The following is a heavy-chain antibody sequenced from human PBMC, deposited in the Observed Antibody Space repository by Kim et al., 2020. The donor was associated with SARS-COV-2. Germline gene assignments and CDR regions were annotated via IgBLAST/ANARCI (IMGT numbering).Heavy chain of an antibody. Sequence: SVKVSCQASGGTFSSYAISWVRQAPGQGLEWMGGIIPIFGTSNYAQKFQGRVTITADESTSTAYMELSSLRSEDTAVYYCARDLDYYGSGSYYASGYWGQGTLGTVSS. CDR2: IIPIFGTS. D-gene: IGHD3-10*01. CDR1: GGTFSSYA. V-gene: IGHV1-69*13. J-gene: IGHJ4*02. CDR3: ARDLDYYGSGSYYASGY.